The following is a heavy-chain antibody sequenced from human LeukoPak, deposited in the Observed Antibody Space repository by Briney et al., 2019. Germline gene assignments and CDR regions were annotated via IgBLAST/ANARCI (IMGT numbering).Heavy chain of an antibody. D-gene: IGHD2-15*01. V-gene: IGHV1-2*02. CDR3: ASGREYCSGGSCYSSDAAFDI. CDR2: INPNSGGT. Sequence: ASVKVSCKASGYTFTGYYMHWVRQAPGQGLEWMGWINPNSGGTNYAQRFQGRVTMTRDTSITTAYMELSRLRSDDTAVYYCASGREYCSGGSCYSSDAAFDIWGQGTMVTVS. CDR1: GYTFTGYY. J-gene: IGHJ3*02.